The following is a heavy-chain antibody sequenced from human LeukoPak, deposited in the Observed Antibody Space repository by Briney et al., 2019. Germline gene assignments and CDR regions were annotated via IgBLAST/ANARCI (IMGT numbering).Heavy chain of an antibody. CDR3: ARDNILTGYYTGWFDP. Sequence: GGSLRLSCAASGFTFSNYGMHWVRQAPGKGLEWVAVILHDGSNKYYADSVKGRFTISRDNSKNTLYLQMNSLRAEDTAVYYCARDNILTGYYTGWFDPWGQGTLVTVSS. J-gene: IGHJ5*02. CDR1: GFTFSNYG. D-gene: IGHD3-9*01. CDR2: ILHDGSNK. V-gene: IGHV3-30*03.